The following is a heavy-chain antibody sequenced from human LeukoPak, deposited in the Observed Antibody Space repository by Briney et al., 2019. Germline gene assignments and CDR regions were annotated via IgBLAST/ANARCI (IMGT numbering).Heavy chain of an antibody. Sequence: GESLTLSCAVSGFTFSSYAKNWGRQAPPQGLGLVSYISSGCSTIYYADTVKGRFTISRDNARNSLYLQMNSLRAEDTAFYYCARDSIVNGALDIWGQGTMVTVSS. CDR2: ISSGCSTI. V-gene: IGHV3-48*03. D-gene: IGHD2/OR15-2a*01. CDR1: GFTFSSYA. CDR3: ARDSIVNGALDI. J-gene: IGHJ3*02.